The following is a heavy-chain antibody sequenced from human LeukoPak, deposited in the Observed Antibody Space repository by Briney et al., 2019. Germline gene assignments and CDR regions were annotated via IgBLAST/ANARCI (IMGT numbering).Heavy chain of an antibody. D-gene: IGHD3-10*01. V-gene: IGHV3-13*01. J-gene: IGHJ6*02. Sequence: GGSLRLSCAASGFTFSSYDMHWVRQATGKGLEWVSAIGTAGDTYYPGSVKGRFTISRENVKNSLYLQMNSLRAGDTAVYYCAREGMVRGAGYGMDVWGQGTTVTVSS. CDR3: AREGMVRGAGYGMDV. CDR2: IGTAGDT. CDR1: GFTFSSYD.